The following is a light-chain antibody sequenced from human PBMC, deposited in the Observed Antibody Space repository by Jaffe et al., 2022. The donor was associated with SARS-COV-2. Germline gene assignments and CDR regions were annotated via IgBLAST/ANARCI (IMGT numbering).Light chain of an antibody. V-gene: IGKV1-39*01. CDR2: AAS. CDR3: QQSYNTPWT. CDR1: QGIKSF. Sequence: DIQMTQSPSSLSASLRERVTITCRASQGIKSFVNWYQQKPGEAPKLLIYAASSLQSGVPTRFSGSGSGTDFTLTISSLQPEDFATYFCQQSYNTPWTFGQGTKVEIK. J-gene: IGKJ1*01.